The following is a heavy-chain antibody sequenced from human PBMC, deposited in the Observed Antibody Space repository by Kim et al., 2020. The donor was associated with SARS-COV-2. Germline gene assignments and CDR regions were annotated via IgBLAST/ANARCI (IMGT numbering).Heavy chain of an antibody. CDR1: GFTFSSYS. CDR3: ARGPDYQTAY. Sequence: GGSLRLSCAASGFTFSSYSMNWVRQAPGKGLEWVSSISSSSSYIYYADSVKGRVTISRHNAKNALYLQMNSMRAEDTAVYYCARGPDYQTAYWGQGTLVTVSS. D-gene: IGHD3-16*01. V-gene: IGHV3-21*01. CDR2: ISSSSSYI. J-gene: IGHJ4*02.